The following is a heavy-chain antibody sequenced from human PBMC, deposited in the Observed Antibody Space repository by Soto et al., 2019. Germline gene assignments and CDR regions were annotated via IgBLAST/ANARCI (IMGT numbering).Heavy chain of an antibody. CDR2: ISYDGSNE. J-gene: IGHJ4*02. CDR1: GFTFSDFG. Sequence: GGSLRLSCAASGFTFSDFGMQWVRQAPGKGLEWVAIISYDGSNEDYADSVKGRFTISRDNSKNTLYLQMDSLRAEDTAVYYCAKDNEEWELLRVFDYWGQGTLVTVSA. CDR3: AKDNEEWELLRVFDY. D-gene: IGHD1-26*01. V-gene: IGHV3-30*18.